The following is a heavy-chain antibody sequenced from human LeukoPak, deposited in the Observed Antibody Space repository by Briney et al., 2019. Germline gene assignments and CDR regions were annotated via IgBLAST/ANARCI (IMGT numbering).Heavy chain of an antibody. CDR1: GYSFTRYW. CDR2: IYPGDSDT. V-gene: IGHV5-51*01. CDR3: ARAPDCSSTSCYYMDV. Sequence: GESLKISCXGSGYSFTRYWIGWVRQMTGKGLEWMGIIYPGDSDTRYSPSFQGQVTISADKSISTAYLQWSSLKASDTAMYYCARAPDCSSTSCYYMDVWGKGTTVTVSS. D-gene: IGHD2-2*01. J-gene: IGHJ6*03.